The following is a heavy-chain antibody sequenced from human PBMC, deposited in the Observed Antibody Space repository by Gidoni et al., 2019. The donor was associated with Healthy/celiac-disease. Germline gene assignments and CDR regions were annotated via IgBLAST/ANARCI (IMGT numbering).Heavy chain of an antibody. V-gene: IGHV4-39*01. CDR2: IYYSGST. J-gene: IGHJ4*02. CDR3: ARQFRDFWSGYPMAAISDY. Sequence: QLQLQESGPGLVKPSETLSLTCTVSGGSISSSSYYWGWIRQPPGKGLEWIGSIYYSGSTYYNPSLKSRVTISVDTSKNQFSLKLSSVTAADTAVYYCARQFRDFWSGYPMAAISDYWGQGTLVTVSS. D-gene: IGHD3-3*01. CDR1: GGSISSSSYY.